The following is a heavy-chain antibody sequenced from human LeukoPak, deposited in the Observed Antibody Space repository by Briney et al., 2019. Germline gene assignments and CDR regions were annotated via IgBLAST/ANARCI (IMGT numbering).Heavy chain of an antibody. CDR1: GYSFTGDY. J-gene: IGHJ4*02. Sequence: ASVKVSCKASGYSFTGDYMHWVRQAPGQGLEWMGWINPNSGGTNSAQKFQGRVTMTGDTSISTAYMELSGLRSDDTAVYYCARQNGYNPDYWGPGTLVTVAS. CDR3: ARQNGYNPDY. V-gene: IGHV1-2*02. D-gene: IGHD5-24*01. CDR2: INPNSGGT.